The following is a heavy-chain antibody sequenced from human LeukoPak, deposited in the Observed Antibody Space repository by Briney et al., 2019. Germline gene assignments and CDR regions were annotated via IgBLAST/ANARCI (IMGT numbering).Heavy chain of an antibody. Sequence: PGGSLRLSCAASGFTVSSNYMSWVRQAPGKGLEWVSVIYSGGSTYYADSVKGRFTISRDNSKNTLYLQMNSLRAEDTAVYYCATSYSYGYYYYMDVWGKGTTVTISS. D-gene: IGHD5-18*01. CDR2: IYSGGST. V-gene: IGHV3-53*01. CDR1: GFTVSSNY. J-gene: IGHJ6*03. CDR3: ATSYSYGYYYYMDV.